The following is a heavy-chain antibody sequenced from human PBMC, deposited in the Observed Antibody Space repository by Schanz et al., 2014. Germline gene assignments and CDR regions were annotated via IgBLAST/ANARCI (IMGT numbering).Heavy chain of an antibody. J-gene: IGHJ4*02. CDR3: ARRIWDGDYYYFDY. D-gene: IGHD4-17*01. Sequence: QVQLQESGPGLVKPSETLSLTCTVSGGSISSYYWSWIRQPPGKGLEWIGFIYYRGNTNYNPSLTSRVPMSVDTSKTQFSLKLSSVPAADTAVYYCARRIWDGDYYYFDYWGQGTLVTVSS. CDR1: GGSISSYY. V-gene: IGHV4-59*08. CDR2: IYYRGNT.